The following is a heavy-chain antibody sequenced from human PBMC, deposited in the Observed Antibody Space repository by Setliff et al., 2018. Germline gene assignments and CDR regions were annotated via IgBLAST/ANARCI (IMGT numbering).Heavy chain of an antibody. J-gene: IGHJ4*02. D-gene: IGHD3-10*01. CDR3: ARRDEYLQFREFFDF. V-gene: IGHV4-61*02. Sequence: PSETLSLTCTVSGGSMSSGPNYWSWIRQPAGRGLEWVGRVYSSVYSSGITSYNPSLKSRVTISMDTSKNQFSLGRTSVTAADTAMYYCARRDEYLQFREFFDFWGQGILVTVSS. CDR1: GGSMSSGPNY. CDR2: VYSSVYSSGIT.